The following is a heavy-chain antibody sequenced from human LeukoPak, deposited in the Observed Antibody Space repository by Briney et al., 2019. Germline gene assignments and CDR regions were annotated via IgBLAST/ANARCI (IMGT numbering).Heavy chain of an antibody. D-gene: IGHD3-22*01. V-gene: IGHV4-4*02. CDR2: IYHSGST. CDR3: ARELGHSSGYLNAFDI. CDR1: GGSISSSNW. Sequence: SGTLSLTCAVSGGSISSSNWWSWVRQPPGKGLEWIGEIYHSGSTNYNPSLKSRVTISVDKSKNQFSLKLSSVTAADTAVYYCARELGHSSGYLNAFDIWGQGTMVTVSS. J-gene: IGHJ3*02.